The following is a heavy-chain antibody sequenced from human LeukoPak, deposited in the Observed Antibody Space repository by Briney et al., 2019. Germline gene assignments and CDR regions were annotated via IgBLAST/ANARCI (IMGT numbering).Heavy chain of an antibody. CDR1: GYTFTSYG. J-gene: IGHJ4*02. D-gene: IGHD3-10*01. Sequence: ASVKVSCTASGYTFTSYGISWVRQAPGQGLEWMGWISAYNGNTNYAQKLQGRVTMTTDTSTSTAYMELRSLRSDDTAVYYCARDSSQNYYGSGSYYLFDYWGQGTLVTVSS. CDR3: ARDSSQNYYGSGSYYLFDY. V-gene: IGHV1-18*01. CDR2: ISAYNGNT.